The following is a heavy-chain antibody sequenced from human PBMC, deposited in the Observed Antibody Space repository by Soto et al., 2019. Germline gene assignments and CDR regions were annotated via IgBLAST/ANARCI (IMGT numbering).Heavy chain of an antibody. J-gene: IGHJ4*02. Sequence: GASVKVSCKASGYTFTSYAMHWVRQAPGQRLERMGWINAGNGNTKYSQKFQGRVTITRDTSASTAYMELSSLRSEDTAVYYCARDKGGYSYGFLKWGYFDYWGQGTLVTVSS. CDR2: INAGNGNT. D-gene: IGHD5-18*01. CDR1: GYTFTSYA. V-gene: IGHV1-3*01. CDR3: ARDKGGYSYGFLKWGYFDY.